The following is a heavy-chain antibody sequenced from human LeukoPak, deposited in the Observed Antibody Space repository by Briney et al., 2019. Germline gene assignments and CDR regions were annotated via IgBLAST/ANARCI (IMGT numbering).Heavy chain of an antibody. Sequence: GASVKVSCRASGYTFISSYMHWLRQAPGQGLEWMGWINPNSGGTSYPQRFQGRVTMTRDTSITTAYMELTSLRSDDTAVYYCARGGYDYYFDYWGQGTLVTVSS. D-gene: IGHD5-12*01. J-gene: IGHJ4*02. CDR1: GYTFISSY. V-gene: IGHV1-2*02. CDR2: INPNSGGT. CDR3: ARGGYDYYFDY.